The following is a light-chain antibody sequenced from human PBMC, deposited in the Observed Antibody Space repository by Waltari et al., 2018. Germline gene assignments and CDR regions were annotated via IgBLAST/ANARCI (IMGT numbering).Light chain of an antibody. V-gene: IGKV1-39*01. J-gene: IGKJ3*01. CDR1: QNIDTF. CDR2: DAS. CDR3: QQYGNLPFT. Sequence: DIQMTQSPSSLSASVGDRVTVTCRASQNIDTFLNWYQQRPGKAPKLLIYDASSLQSGVPSRFRGSGSGTDFTLTISSLQPEDFAVYYCQQYGNLPFTFGPGTKVDIK.